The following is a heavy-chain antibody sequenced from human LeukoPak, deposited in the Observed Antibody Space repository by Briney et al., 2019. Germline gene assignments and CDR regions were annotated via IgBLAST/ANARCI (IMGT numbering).Heavy chain of an antibody. D-gene: IGHD2-21*02. CDR1: GFTFSTYS. V-gene: IGHV3-48*02. J-gene: IGHJ3*02. Sequence: GGSLRLSCAASGFTFSTYSMTWVRQAPGKGLEWVSYISSSSSTIYYADSVKCRFTIARDNAKNSLYLQMNSLRDEDTAVYYCARDPDAVVVTATHAFDIWGQGTMVTVSS. CDR2: ISSSSSTI. CDR3: ARDPDAVVVTATHAFDI.